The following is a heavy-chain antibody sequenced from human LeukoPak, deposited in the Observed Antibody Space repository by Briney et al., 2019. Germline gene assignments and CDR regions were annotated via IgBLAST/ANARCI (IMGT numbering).Heavy chain of an antibody. CDR1: GGTFSSYA. Sequence: SVKVSCKASGGTFSSYAISWVRQAPGQGLEWMGGIIPIFGTANYAQKFQGRVTITTDESTSTAYMELSSLRSEDTAVYYCASIGSAATGYFDYWGQGTLVTVSS. J-gene: IGHJ4*02. CDR2: IIPIFGTA. V-gene: IGHV1-69*05. CDR3: ASIGSAATGYFDY. D-gene: IGHD2-15*01.